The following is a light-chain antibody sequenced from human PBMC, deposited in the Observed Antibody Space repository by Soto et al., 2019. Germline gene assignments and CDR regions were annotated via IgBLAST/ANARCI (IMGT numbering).Light chain of an antibody. Sequence: EVVLTQSPATLSLSPGERATLSCRASRSVTSYLAWYQQKPGQAPRLLISDASNRATGIPARFSGSGSGTDFTLTISSLEPEDSAVYYCQQRTNWPSSTFGQGTRLEIQ. V-gene: IGKV3-11*01. CDR1: RSVTSY. J-gene: IGKJ5*01. CDR3: QQRTNWPSST. CDR2: DAS.